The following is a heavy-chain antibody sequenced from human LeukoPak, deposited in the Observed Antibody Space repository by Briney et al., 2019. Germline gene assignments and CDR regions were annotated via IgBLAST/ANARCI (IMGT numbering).Heavy chain of an antibody. CDR3: ARDSIAVAGIDGSDY. D-gene: IGHD6-19*01. CDR2: ISAYNGNT. V-gene: IGHV1-18*01. Sequence: ASVKVSCKASGYTFTSYGISWVRQAPGQGLEWMGWISAYNGNTNYAQKLQGRVTMTTDTSTSTAYMELRSLGSDDTAVYYCARDSIAVAGIDGSDYWGQGTLVTVSS. CDR1: GYTFTSYG. J-gene: IGHJ4*02.